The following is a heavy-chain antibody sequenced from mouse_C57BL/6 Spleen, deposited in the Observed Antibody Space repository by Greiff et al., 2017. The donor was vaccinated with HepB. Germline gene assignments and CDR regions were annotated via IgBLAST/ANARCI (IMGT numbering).Heavy chain of an antibody. CDR3: ARHYYGSSYVTSLFDY. V-gene: IGHV1-72*01. Sequence: VQLQQSGAELVKPGASVKLSCKASGYTFTSYWMHWVKQRPGRGLEWIGRIDPNSGGTKYNEKFKSKATLTVDKPSSTAYMQLSSLTSEDSAVYYCARHYYGSSYVTSLFDYWGQGTTLTVSS. J-gene: IGHJ2*01. CDR2: IDPNSGGT. D-gene: IGHD1-1*01. CDR1: GYTFTSYW.